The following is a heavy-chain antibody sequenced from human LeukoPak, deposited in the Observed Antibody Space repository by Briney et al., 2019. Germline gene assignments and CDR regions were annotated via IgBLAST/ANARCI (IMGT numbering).Heavy chain of an antibody. CDR3: VSGYRYGFGY. V-gene: IGHV4-4*07. Sequence: SETLSLTCTVSGGSISSYYWSWIRRPAGKGLEWIGRVYTSGNTNYNPSLQSRVTMSLDTSKNQLSLKLSSVTAADTAIYYCVSGYRYGFGYWGQGTLVTVSS. J-gene: IGHJ4*02. CDR2: VYTSGNT. CDR1: GGSISSYY. D-gene: IGHD5-18*01.